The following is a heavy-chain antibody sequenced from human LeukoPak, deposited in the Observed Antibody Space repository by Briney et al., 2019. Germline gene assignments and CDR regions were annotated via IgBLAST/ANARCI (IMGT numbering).Heavy chain of an antibody. CDR1: GFTFSSYV. J-gene: IGHJ4*02. V-gene: IGHV3-23*01. Sequence: GGSLRLSCAASGFTFSSYVMSWVRQAPGKGLEWVSAISGSGGSTYYADSVKGRFTISRDNSKNTLYLQMNSLRAEDTAVYYCAKGESGFHRYFDYWGQGTLVTVSS. CDR2: ISGSGGST. D-gene: IGHD3-10*01. CDR3: AKGESGFHRYFDY.